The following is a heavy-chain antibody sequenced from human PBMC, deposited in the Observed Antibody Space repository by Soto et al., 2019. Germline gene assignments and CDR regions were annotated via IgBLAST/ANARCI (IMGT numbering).Heavy chain of an antibody. CDR1: GFTFSTYA. Sequence: GGSLRLSCAASGFTFSTYAMSWVRQAPGKGLEWVSDIIDSGGSTYYADSVKGRFTISRDNSKSTLYLQMNSLRAEDTALYYCAKGRSYYYYYGVDVWGQATTVTVSS. V-gene: IGHV3-23*01. CDR2: IIDSGGST. J-gene: IGHJ6*02. CDR3: AKGRSYYYYYGVDV.